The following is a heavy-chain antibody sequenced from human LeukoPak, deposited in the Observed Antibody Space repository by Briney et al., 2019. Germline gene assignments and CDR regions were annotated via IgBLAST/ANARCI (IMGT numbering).Heavy chain of an antibody. J-gene: IGHJ4*02. CDR3: ARVGLRTPTTVVTPYDH. CDR2: IVVGSGNT. D-gene: IGHD4-23*01. Sequence: GASVKVSCKASGFTFTSSAVQWVRQARGQRLEWIGWIVVGSGNTNYAQKFQERVTITRDMSTSTAYMELSSLRSEDTAVYYCARVGLRTPTTVVTPYDHWGQGTLVTVSS. V-gene: IGHV1-58*01. CDR1: GFTFTSSA.